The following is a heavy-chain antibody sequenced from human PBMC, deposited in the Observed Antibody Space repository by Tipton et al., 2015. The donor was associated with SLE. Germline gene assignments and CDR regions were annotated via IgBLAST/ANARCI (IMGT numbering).Heavy chain of an antibody. V-gene: IGHV3-30*04. D-gene: IGHD1-26*01. CDR1: GFYFNYYA. CDR2: ISYDGSKK. J-gene: IGHJ4*02. CDR3: AGELLDYFDF. Sequence: QLVQSGGGVVQPGRSLRLSCEASGFYFNYYAMHWVRQAPGKGLEWVAVISYDGSKKYGDSVKGRFTISRDNSKKTLSLQMNSLRAEDTAVYYCAGELLDYFDFWGQGTLVTVSS.